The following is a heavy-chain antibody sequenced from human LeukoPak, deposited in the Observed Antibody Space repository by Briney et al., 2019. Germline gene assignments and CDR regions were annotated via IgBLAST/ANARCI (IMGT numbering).Heavy chain of an antibody. CDR2: IYYSGST. CDR1: GGSISSYY. CDR3: ARWPINDAFDI. D-gene: IGHD3-9*01. V-gene: IGHV4-59*12. Sequence: PSETLSLTCTVSGGSISSYYWSWIRQPPGKGLEWIGYIYYSGSTNYNPSLKSRVTISVDTSKNQFSLKLSSVTAADTAVYYCARWPINDAFDIWGQGAMVTVSS. J-gene: IGHJ3*02.